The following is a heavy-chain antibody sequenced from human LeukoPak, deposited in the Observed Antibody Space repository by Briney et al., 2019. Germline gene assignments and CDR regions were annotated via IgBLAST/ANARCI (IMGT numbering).Heavy chain of an antibody. Sequence: PGGSLRLSCTASGFTFGDYVMSWVRQAPGKGLEWVGFIRSKVYGGTTKNAASVKGRFTISRDDSRSIAYLQMNSLKTEDTAVYYCTRRYNYDSSGYYYVRDAFDIWGQGTMVTVSS. V-gene: IGHV3-49*04. CDR2: IRSKVYGGTT. CDR1: GFTFGDYV. J-gene: IGHJ3*02. D-gene: IGHD3-22*01. CDR3: TRRYNYDSSGYYYVRDAFDI.